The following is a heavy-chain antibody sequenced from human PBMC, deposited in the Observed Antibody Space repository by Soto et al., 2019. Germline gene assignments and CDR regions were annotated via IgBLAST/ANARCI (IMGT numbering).Heavy chain of an antibody. CDR1: GGFVSSGSYY. J-gene: IGHJ3*02. CDR3: ARVERGTATTVVDAFDI. V-gene: IGHV4-34*01. D-gene: IGHD1-1*01. Sequence: QVQLQQWGAGLLKPSETLSLTCAVYGGFVSSGSYYWSWIRQPPGKGLEWIGEMSHSGGTHFNTSLKSRVTISVDTSKNQFSLKMSSVTAADTALYCCARVERGTATTVVDAFDIWGPGTMVTVSS. CDR2: MSHSGGT.